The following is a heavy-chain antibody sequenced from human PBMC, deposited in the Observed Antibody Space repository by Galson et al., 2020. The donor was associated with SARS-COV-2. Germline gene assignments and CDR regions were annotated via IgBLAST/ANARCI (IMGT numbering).Heavy chain of an antibody. V-gene: IGHV4-4*02. CDR2: IYHTGST. Sequence: SETLSLTCAVSGGSISSSNWWSWVRQSPGKGLDWIGEIYHTGSTNYNPSPKSQATIPVDKSKNQFSLKLNSVTAADTAVYYCARASRSWRDYYDSSGSYYDRPYYFDYWGQGTLVTVSS. J-gene: IGHJ4*02. CDR1: GGSISSSNW. D-gene: IGHD3-22*01. CDR3: ARASRSWRDYYDSSGSYYDRPYYFDY.